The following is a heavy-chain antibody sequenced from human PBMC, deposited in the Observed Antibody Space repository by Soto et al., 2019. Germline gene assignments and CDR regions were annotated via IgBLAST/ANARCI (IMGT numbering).Heavy chain of an antibody. Sequence: EVQLLESGGGLVQPGGSLRLSCAASGFTFSSYAMSWVRQAPGKGLEWVSAISGSGGSTYYADSVKGRFTISRDNAKNSLYLQMNSLRAEDTAVYYCARDLSVDFPFLWGRGTLVTVSS. CDR3: ARDLSVDFPFL. J-gene: IGHJ2*01. CDR1: GFTFSSYA. CDR2: ISGSGGST. V-gene: IGHV3-23*01. D-gene: IGHD3-3*01.